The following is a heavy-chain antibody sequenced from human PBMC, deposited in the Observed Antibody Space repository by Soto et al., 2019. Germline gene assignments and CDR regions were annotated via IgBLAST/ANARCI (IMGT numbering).Heavy chain of an antibody. CDR1: GYTFTSYA. Sequence: GASVKVSCKASGYTFTSYAMHWVRQAPGQRLEWMGWINAGNGNTKYSQKFQGRVTITRDTSASTAYMELSSLRSEDTAVYYCARDPLAYSSGWYADYYYGMDVWGQGXTVTVYS. V-gene: IGHV1-3*01. J-gene: IGHJ6*02. CDR3: ARDPLAYSSGWYADYYYGMDV. D-gene: IGHD6-19*01. CDR2: INAGNGNT.